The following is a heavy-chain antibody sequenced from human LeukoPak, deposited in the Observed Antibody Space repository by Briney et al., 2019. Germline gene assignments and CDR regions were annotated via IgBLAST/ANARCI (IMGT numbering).Heavy chain of an antibody. CDR2: INHSGST. Sequence: SETLSLTCAVYGGSFSGYYWSWIRQPPGKGLEWIGEINHSGSTNYNPSLKSRVTISVDTSKNQFSLKLSSVTAADTAVYYCARGVVAAPQTFDYWGQGTLVAVSS. V-gene: IGHV4-34*01. CDR3: ARGVVAAPQTFDY. J-gene: IGHJ4*02. D-gene: IGHD2-15*01. CDR1: GGSFSGYY.